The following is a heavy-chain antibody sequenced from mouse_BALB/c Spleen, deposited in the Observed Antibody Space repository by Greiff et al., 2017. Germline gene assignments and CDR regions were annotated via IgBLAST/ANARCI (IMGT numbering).Heavy chain of an antibody. CDR1: GFTFSSFG. Sequence: EVMLVESGGGLVQPGGSRKLSCAASGFTFSSFGMHWVRQAPEKGLEWVAYISSGSSTIYYAETVKGRFTLSRDNPKNTLFLQMTSLRSEDTAMYYCAREGNYELTTFDYWGQGTTLTVSS. CDR2: ISSGSSTI. D-gene: IGHD2-1*01. V-gene: IGHV5-17*02. CDR3: AREGNYELTTFDY. J-gene: IGHJ2*01.